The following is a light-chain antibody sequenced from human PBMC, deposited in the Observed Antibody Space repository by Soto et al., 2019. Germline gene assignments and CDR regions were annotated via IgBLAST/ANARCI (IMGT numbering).Light chain of an antibody. Sequence: EIVMTQSPATLAVSPGDTATLSCRASQSLGDNLAWYQQKPGQAPRLLIFDASKRATGIPDRFSGSGSGTDFTLTISRLEPEDFAVYYCQQYGSSGITFGQGTRLEIK. CDR3: QQYGSSGIT. J-gene: IGKJ5*01. V-gene: IGKV3-20*01. CDR2: DAS. CDR1: QSLGDN.